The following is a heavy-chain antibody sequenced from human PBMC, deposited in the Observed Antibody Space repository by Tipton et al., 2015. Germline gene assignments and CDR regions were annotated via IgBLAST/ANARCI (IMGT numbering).Heavy chain of an antibody. CDR3: VRRSRASGGFYYIDK. CDR1: RGSNITAGFF. J-gene: IGHJ4*02. D-gene: IGHD2-15*01. Sequence: TLSLTCTVSRGSNITAGFFWGWARQPPGKGLEWIGSTSYSGITSYNPSFKGRVTISVDRSKNLFSLKLTSVTAADTALYYCVRRSRASGGFYYIDKWGQGTLVTVS. CDR2: TSYSGIT. V-gene: IGHV4-39*02.